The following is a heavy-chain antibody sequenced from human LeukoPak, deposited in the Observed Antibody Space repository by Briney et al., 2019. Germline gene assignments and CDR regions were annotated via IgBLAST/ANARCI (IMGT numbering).Heavy chain of an antibody. CDR3: VRGDTRDY. V-gene: IGHV3-21*01. D-gene: IGHD3-16*01. CDR1: GFTFSDST. CDR2: INSAGSTM. Sequence: GGSLRLSCAASGFTFSDSTMNWVRQASGKGLEWVASINSAGSTMHYADSVKGRLTISRDNAKNSLYLQLNSLRADDTAVYYCVRGDTRDYWGQGTLITVSS. J-gene: IGHJ4*02.